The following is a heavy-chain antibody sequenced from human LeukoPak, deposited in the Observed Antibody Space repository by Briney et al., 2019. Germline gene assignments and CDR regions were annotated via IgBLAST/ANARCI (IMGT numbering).Heavy chain of an antibody. D-gene: IGHD3-3*01. J-gene: IGHJ4*02. Sequence: GGSLRLSCAASGFTVSSNYMSWVRQAPGKGLEWVSVIYSGGSTYYADSVKGRFTTSRDNSKNTLYLQMNSLRAEDTAVYYCARGHRSQRRITILGVAPYYFDYWGQGTLVTVSS. CDR2: IYSGGST. CDR1: GFTVSSNY. CDR3: ARGHRSQRRITILGVAPYYFDY. V-gene: IGHV3-66*02.